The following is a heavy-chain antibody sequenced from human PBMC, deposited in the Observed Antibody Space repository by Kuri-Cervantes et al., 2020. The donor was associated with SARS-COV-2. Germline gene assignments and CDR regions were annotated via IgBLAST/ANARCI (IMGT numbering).Heavy chain of an antibody. CDR3: ARGLLWGFLLRD. Sequence: ASVKVSCKASGYTFNNYDINWVRQATGQGLEWMGWMNPNSGNTGHAQKFQGRVIMTKNTSISTAYMELTSLRSEDTAVYYCARGLLWGFLLRDWGQGTLVTVSS. CDR1: GYTFNNYD. V-gene: IGHV1-8*02. CDR2: MNPNSGNT. D-gene: IGHD7-27*01. J-gene: IGHJ4*02.